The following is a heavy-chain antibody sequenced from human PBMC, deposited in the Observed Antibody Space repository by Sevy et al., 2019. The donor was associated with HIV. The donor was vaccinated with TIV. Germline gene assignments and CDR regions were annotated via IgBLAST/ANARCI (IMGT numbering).Heavy chain of an antibody. V-gene: IGHV4-31*03. CDR3: ARANAYLTSDAFDI. CDR1: GGSISSLNYY. J-gene: IGHJ3*02. D-gene: IGHD1-26*01. Sequence: SETLSLTCTVSGGSISSLNYYWSWIRQHPGKDLEWIGYISYSGRTNDNPSLQSRITISVDTSKNQFSLRLSSVTAADTAVYYCARANAYLTSDAFDIWGQGTMVTVSS. CDR2: ISYSGRT.